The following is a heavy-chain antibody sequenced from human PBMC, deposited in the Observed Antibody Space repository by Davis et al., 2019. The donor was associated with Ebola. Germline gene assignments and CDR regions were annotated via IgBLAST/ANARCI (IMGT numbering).Heavy chain of an antibody. Sequence: PSETLSLTCAVYGGSFSGYYWGWIRQPAGKGLEWIGRIYTSGSTNYNPSLKSRVTMSVDTSKNQFSLKLSSVTAADTAVYYCARAPSGLLGWYFDLWGRGTLVTVSS. V-gene: IGHV4-59*10. CDR3: ARAPSGLLGWYFDL. D-gene: IGHD2/OR15-2a*01. J-gene: IGHJ2*01. CDR1: GGSFSGYY. CDR2: IYTSGST.